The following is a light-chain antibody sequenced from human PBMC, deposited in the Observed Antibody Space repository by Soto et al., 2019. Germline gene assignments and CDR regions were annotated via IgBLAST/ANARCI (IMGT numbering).Light chain of an antibody. J-gene: IGLJ2*01. CDR3: SSYTTISTVV. V-gene: IGLV2-14*01. CDR1: SSDVGGYNY. Sequence: QSALTQPASVSGSPGQSITISCTGTSSDVGGYNYVSWYQQHPGKAPNLMIYDVSYRPSGVSNRFSGSKSGNTASLTISGLQAEDEADYYCSSYTTISTVVFGGGTKLTVL. CDR2: DVS.